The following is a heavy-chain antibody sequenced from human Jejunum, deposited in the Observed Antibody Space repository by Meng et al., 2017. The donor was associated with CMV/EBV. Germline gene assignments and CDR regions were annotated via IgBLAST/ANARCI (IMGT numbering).Heavy chain of an antibody. CDR3: ARGSYDYWSGHHNFWSGYLPYGMDV. Sequence: VRQAAGKGLEWVANIKQDGSGKHYVDSVKGRFTISRDNAKNSLYLQMNSLRVEDSAVYYCARGSYDYWSGHHNFWSGYLPYGMDVWGQGTTVTVSS. J-gene: IGHJ6*02. D-gene: IGHD3-3*01. V-gene: IGHV3-7*01. CDR2: IKQDGSGK.